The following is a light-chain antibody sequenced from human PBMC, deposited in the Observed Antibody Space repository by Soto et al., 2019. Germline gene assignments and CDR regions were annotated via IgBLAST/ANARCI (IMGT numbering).Light chain of an antibody. Sequence: QSVLTQPPSVSAAPGQKVTISCSGSSSNIGHNYVSWYRQRPGTAPKLLIYDNNKRASGIPDRFSGSQSGTSATLGITGLQTGDEADYYCGTWDSSLSAVFGGGTKLTVL. CDR3: GTWDSSLSAV. CDR2: DNN. V-gene: IGLV1-51*01. CDR1: SSNIGHNY. J-gene: IGLJ2*01.